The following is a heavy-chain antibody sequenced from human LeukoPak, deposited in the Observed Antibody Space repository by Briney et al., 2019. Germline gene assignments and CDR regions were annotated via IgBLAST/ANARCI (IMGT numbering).Heavy chain of an antibody. CDR2: INPNSGGT. CDR3: ARDRGSYPLGGFDY. D-gene: IGHD1-26*01. J-gene: IGHJ4*02. Sequence: EASVKVSCKASGYTFTGYYMHWVRQAPGQGLEWMGWINPNSGGTNYAQKFQGRVTMTRDTSISTAYMELSRLRSDDTAVYYCARDRGSYPLGGFDYWGQGTLVTVSS. CDR1: GYTFTGYY. V-gene: IGHV1-2*02.